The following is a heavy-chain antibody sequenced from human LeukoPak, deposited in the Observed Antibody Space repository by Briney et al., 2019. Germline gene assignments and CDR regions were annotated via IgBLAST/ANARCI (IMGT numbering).Heavy chain of an antibody. V-gene: IGHV3-7*05. Sequence: PGGSLRLSCGDSESSLSVYCVHWVRQPPGKGLVWVSHIKPDGSIKNYADSVRGRFTISRDNAKNSLYLQMNSLRAEDTAVYYCARDHYFDYWGQGTLVTVSS. CDR1: ESSLSVYC. J-gene: IGHJ4*02. CDR2: IKPDGSIK. CDR3: ARDHYFDY.